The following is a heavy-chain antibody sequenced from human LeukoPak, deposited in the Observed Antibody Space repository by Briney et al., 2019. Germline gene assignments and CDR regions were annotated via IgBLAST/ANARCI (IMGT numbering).Heavy chain of an antibody. V-gene: IGHV5-51*01. CDR1: GYSFTSYW. J-gene: IGHJ4*02. D-gene: IGHD2-2*01. CDR2: IYPGDSDT. Sequence: GESLKISCKGSGYSFTSYWIGWVRQMPGKGLEWIGIIYPGDSDTRYSPSFQGQVTISADKSISTAYLQWSSLKASDTAMYYCARRGVYCRSTSCYYFDYWGQGTLVTVSS. CDR3: ARRGVYCRSTSCYYFDY.